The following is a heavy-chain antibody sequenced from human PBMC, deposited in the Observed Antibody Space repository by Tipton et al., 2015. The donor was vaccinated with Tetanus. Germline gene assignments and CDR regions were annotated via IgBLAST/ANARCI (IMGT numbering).Heavy chain of an antibody. V-gene: IGHV3-30*09. Sequence: QLVQSGGGVVQPGKSLKLSCAASGFTFSDYAIHWVRQAPGRKLEWVAVISFDGSKTYYADSVKGRFAISKDNSKNMVFVQMNSLRPEDTAVYFCAKGRPLRGLNKYYCGMDVWGPGTTVTVSS. CDR2: ISFDGSKT. CDR1: GFTFSDYA. CDR3: AKGRPLRGLNKYYCGMDV. J-gene: IGHJ6*02.